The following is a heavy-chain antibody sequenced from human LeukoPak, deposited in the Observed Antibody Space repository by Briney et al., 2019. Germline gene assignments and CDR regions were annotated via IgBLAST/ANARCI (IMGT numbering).Heavy chain of an antibody. J-gene: IGHJ6*02. CDR1: GXSFTTYC. Sequence: GESPKISFEGSGXSFTTYCISWVRQMPGKGLEWMGTIDPSDSYTNYSPSFQGHVTISADKSISTAYLQWSSLRASDTAMYYCARHLPPDYSYGMDVWGQGTTVTVSS. CDR3: ARHLPPDYSYGMDV. V-gene: IGHV5-10-1*01. CDR2: IDPSDSYT.